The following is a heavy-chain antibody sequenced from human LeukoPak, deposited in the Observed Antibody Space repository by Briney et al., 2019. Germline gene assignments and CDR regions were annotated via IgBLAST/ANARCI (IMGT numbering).Heavy chain of an antibody. V-gene: IGHV3-53*01. D-gene: IGHD1-26*01. CDR2: IYSGGST. J-gene: IGHJ3*02. CDR1: GFTFSSYW. CDR3: ARELGELPAFDI. Sequence: GGSLRLSCAASGFTFSSYWMSWVRQAPGKGLEWVSVIYSGGSTYYADSVKGRFTISRDNSKNTLYLQMNSLRAEDTAVYYCARELGELPAFDIWGQGTMVTVSS.